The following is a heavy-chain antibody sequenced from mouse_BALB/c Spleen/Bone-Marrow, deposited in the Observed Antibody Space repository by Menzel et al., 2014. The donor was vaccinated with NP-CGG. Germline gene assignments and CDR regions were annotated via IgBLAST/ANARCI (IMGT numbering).Heavy chain of an antibody. D-gene: IGHD2-14*01. CDR2: IYPGSGST. Sequence: GSELVRPGAPVKLSCKASGYTFTSYWMHWVKQRPGQGLEWIGNIYPGSGSTNYDEKFKNKATLTVDTSSSTAYMQLSSLTSEDSAVYYCTREVRRYAMDYWGQGTSVTVSS. J-gene: IGHJ4*01. CDR3: TREVRRYAMDY. CDR1: GYTFTSYW. V-gene: IGHV1S22*01.